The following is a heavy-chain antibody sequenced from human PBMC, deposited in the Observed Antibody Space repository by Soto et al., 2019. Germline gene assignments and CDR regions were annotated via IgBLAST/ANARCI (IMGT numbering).Heavy chain of an antibody. Sequence: PSETLSLTCTVSDYSIGSGYYWGWIRQPPGKGLEWIGSIIHSGNTNYNPSLKSRVTMSVDTSKNQFSLKLSSVIAADTAVYYCARDRNSGRRPDAFDIWGQGTMVMVSS. V-gene: IGHV4-38-2*02. D-gene: IGHD1-26*01. J-gene: IGHJ3*02. CDR2: IIHSGNT. CDR3: ARDRNSGRRPDAFDI. CDR1: DYSIGSGYY.